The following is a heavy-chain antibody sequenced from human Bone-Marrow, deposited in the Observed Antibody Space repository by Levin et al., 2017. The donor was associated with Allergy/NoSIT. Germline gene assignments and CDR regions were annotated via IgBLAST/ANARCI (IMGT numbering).Heavy chain of an antibody. D-gene: IGHD6-13*01. Sequence: ESGPTLVKPTQTLTLTCTFSGFSLSTSGVGVGWIRQPPGKALEWLALIYWDDDKRYSPSLKSRLTITKDTSKNQAILTMTNMDPVDTATYYCAHSRRHSSSWTTNWFDPWGQGTLVTVSS. CDR3: AHSRRHSSSWTTNWFDP. J-gene: IGHJ5*02. CDR1: GFSLSTSGVG. CDR2: IYWDDDK. V-gene: IGHV2-5*02.